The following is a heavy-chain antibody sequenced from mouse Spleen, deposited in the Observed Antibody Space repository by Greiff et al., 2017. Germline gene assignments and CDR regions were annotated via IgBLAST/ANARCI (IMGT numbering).Heavy chain of an antibody. CDR2: INPSSGYT. V-gene: IGHV1-7*01. CDR3: ARWEVRRLAY. J-gene: IGHJ3*01. CDR1: GYTFTSYW. D-gene: IGHD2-14*01. Sequence: QVQLKESGAELAKPGASVKLSCKASGYTFTSYWMHWVKQRPGQGLEWIGYINPSSGYTKYNQKFKDKATLTADKSSSTAYMQLSSLTSEDSAVYFCARWEVRRLAYWGQGTLVTVSA.